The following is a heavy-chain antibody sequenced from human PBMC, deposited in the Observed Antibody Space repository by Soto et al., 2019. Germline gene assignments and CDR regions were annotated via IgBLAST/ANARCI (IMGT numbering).Heavy chain of an antibody. CDR3: ARVRWSGSSYYFDY. CDR2: IFYSGNT. Sequence: QVQLQESGPELVKPSQTLSLTCAISGVSIKSGGYYWSWIRQHPGQGLEWIGYIFYSGNTHYNPSLKSRSTISMDTSQNQFSLRLNSVTAADTAVYYCARVRWSGSSYYFDYWGQGTLVTVSS. D-gene: IGHD3-3*01. CDR1: GVSIKSGGYY. V-gene: IGHV4-31*11. J-gene: IGHJ4*02.